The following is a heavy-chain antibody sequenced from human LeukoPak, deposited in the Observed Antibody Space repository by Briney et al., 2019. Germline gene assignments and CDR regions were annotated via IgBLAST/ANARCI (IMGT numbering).Heavy chain of an antibody. Sequence: GGSLRLSCAASGFTFSSYAMSWVRQAPGKGLEWVSAISGSGGSTYYADSVKGRFTISRDNSRNTLYLQMNSLRAEDTAVYYCAKDRDYGENFDYWGQGTLVTVSS. V-gene: IGHV3-23*01. CDR1: GFTFSSYA. CDR2: ISGSGGST. D-gene: IGHD4-17*01. CDR3: AKDRDYGENFDY. J-gene: IGHJ4*02.